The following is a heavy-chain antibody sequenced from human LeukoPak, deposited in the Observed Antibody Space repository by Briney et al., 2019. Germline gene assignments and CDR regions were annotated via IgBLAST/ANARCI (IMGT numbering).Heavy chain of an antibody. D-gene: IGHD6-19*01. CDR2: MNPNSGNT. J-gene: IGHJ4*02. V-gene: IGHV1-8*01. Sequence: ASVKVSCKASGYTFTSYDINWVRQATGQGLEGMGWMNPNSGNTGYAQKFQDRVTMTRNTSMSTAYMELSSLRSEDTAVYYCARAHRVIAVAGGGYYFDYWGQGTLVTVSS. CDR1: GYTFTSYD. CDR3: ARAHRVIAVAGGGYYFDY.